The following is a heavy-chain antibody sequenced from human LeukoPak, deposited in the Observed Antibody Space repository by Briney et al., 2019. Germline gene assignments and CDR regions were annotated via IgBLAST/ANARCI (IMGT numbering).Heavy chain of an antibody. CDR3: ARLFIRDIVVVPAASIDS. CDR1: GASVCSSDDY. Sequence: SETLSLTCTLSGASVCSSDDYWGWIRQPPGKGLGWIGKIYFSGGTYYNPSLNSRVTMSVDTPNNHFSLNLSSVTATDTPLYYCARLFIRDIVVVPAASIDSWGQGTLVTVSS. CDR2: IYFSGGT. D-gene: IGHD2-2*01. V-gene: IGHV4-39*02. J-gene: IGHJ4*02.